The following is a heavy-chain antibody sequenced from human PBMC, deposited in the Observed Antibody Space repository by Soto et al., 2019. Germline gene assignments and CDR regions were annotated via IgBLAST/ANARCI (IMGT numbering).Heavy chain of an antibody. CDR2: IWYDGSNK. V-gene: IGHV3-33*01. D-gene: IGHD3-3*01. J-gene: IGHJ6*02. CDR3: ARDSRFLEYYYYYYGMDV. CDR1: GFTCSSYG. Sequence: GGSLRLSCAASGFTCSSYGMHWVRQAPGKGLEWVAVIWYDGSNKYYADSVKGRFTISRDNSKNTLYLQMNSLRAEDTAVYYCARDSRFLEYYYYYYGMDVWGQGTTVTVSS.